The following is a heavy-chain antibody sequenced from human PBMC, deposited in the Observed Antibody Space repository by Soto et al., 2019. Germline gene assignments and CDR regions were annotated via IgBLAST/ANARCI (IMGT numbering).Heavy chain of an antibody. CDR2: INSGSTYM. D-gene: IGHD2-8*01. J-gene: IGHJ4*02. Sequence: RRLSCVGSGFTLSRHAMNWVRQAPGKGLEWVSSINSGSTYMFYADSVKGRFTVSRDNAKNSLSLQMNSLRAEDTAVYYCARVASGAVGVYYYDYWGQGTLVTVSS. CDR3: ARVASGAVGVYYYDY. V-gene: IGHV3-21*01. CDR1: GFTLSRHA.